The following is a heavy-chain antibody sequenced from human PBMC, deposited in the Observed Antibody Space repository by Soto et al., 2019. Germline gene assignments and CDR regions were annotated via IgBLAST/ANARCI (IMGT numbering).Heavy chain of an antibody. CDR3: AKGVLWFGKVEGDY. Sequence: QVQLVESGGGVVQPGRSLRLSCVASGFTFSSYGMHWVRQAPGKGLEWVAVISYDGSNKHYADSVKGRFIISRDNSKNTVDLQMNRLRADDNDVYYCAKGVLWFGKVEGDYWGQGTLVTVSS. CDR1: GFTFSSYG. J-gene: IGHJ4*02. D-gene: IGHD3-10*01. V-gene: IGHV3-30*18. CDR2: ISYDGSNK.